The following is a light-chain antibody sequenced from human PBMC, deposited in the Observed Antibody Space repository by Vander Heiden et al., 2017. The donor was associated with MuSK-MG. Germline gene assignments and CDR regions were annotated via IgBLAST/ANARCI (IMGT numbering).Light chain of an antibody. CDR2: DAS. J-gene: IGKJ2*01. V-gene: IGKV1-33*01. Sequence: DIQMTQSPSSLSASVGDRVTNTCQASQDISNYLHWYQQKSGKAPKLLIYDASNLETGVPSRLSGSGSGTDFTFTIRSLQPEDITTYYCQQEYDLASTFGQGTKVEMK. CDR1: QDISNY. CDR3: QQEYDLAST.